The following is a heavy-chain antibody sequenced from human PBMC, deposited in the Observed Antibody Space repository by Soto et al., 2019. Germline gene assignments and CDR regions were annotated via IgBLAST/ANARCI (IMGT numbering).Heavy chain of an antibody. V-gene: IGHV3-23*01. J-gene: IGHJ4*02. CDR3: ARGRVQLCFPFHY. D-gene: IGHD1-1*01. CDR1: GFIFSSYA. CDR2: ISGSGDIT. Sequence: ESGGGLVQPGGSLRLSCAASGFIFSSYAMSWVRQAPGKGLEWVAVISGSGDITNYADSVKGRFTISRDNSKNTLHRQMNSLRAEDMDVYYCARGRVQLCFPFHYWGQGTLVTVSS.